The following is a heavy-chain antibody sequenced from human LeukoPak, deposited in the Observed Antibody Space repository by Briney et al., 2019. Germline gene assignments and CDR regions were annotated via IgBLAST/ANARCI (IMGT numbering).Heavy chain of an antibody. Sequence: SETLSLTCTVSGGSISSSSYYWGWIRQPPGKGLEWIGSIYYSGSTYYNPSLKSRVTISVDTSKNQFSLKLSSVTAADTAVYYCAREYYDSSGYYFFAFDIWGQGTMVTVSS. CDR1: GGSISSSSYY. CDR2: IYYSGST. CDR3: AREYYDSSGYYFFAFDI. V-gene: IGHV4-39*07. D-gene: IGHD3-22*01. J-gene: IGHJ3*02.